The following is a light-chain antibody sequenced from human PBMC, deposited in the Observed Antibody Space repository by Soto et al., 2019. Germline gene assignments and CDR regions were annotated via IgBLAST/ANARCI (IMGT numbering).Light chain of an antibody. Sequence: EIVLTQSPGTLSLSPVESATLSFMPSQSVSSSYLAWYQQKPGQAPRLLIYGASSRATGIPDRFSGSGSGTDFTLTISRLEPEDFAVYYCQQYGSSPRTFGQGTKVDIK. CDR3: QQYGSSPRT. J-gene: IGKJ1*01. V-gene: IGKV3-20*01. CDR2: GAS. CDR1: QSVSSSY.